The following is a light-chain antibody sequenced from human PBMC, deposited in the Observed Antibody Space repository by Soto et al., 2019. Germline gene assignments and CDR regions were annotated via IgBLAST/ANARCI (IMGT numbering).Light chain of an antibody. V-gene: IGKV1-8*01. Sequence: ALRMTQSPSSLSASTGDRVTITCRASQGIRNFLAWFQQKPGKAPKLLIYTASTLQSGVPSRFSGSGSGTDFTLTISRLQSEDFATYYCQQYYDYPTFGQGTKLEIK. CDR2: TAS. CDR3: QQYYDYPT. CDR1: QGIRNF. J-gene: IGKJ2*01.